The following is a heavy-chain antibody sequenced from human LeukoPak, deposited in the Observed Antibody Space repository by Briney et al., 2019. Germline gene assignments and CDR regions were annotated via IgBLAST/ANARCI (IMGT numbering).Heavy chain of an antibody. V-gene: IGHV1-69*13. CDR1: GGSFSSYA. J-gene: IGHJ4*02. Sequence: GASVKVSCKASGGSFSSYAISWVRQAPGQGPEWMGGIIPLFGTANYAQKFQGRVTITADESTSTAYMELRILRSEDTAVHYCARGTGDSSGYYYVYWGQGTLVTVSS. CDR2: IIPLFGTA. CDR3: ARGTGDSSGYYYVY. D-gene: IGHD3-22*01.